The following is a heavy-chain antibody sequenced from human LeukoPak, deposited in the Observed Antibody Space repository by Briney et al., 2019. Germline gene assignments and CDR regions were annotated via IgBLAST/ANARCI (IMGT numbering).Heavy chain of an antibody. V-gene: IGHV1-69*04. CDR2: IIPILGIA. J-gene: IGHJ5*02. D-gene: IGHD2-15*01. CDR1: GGTFSSYA. Sequence: AASVKVSCKASGGTFSSYAISWVRQAPGQGLEWMGRIIPILGIANYAQKFQGRVTITADKSTSTAYMELSSLRSEDTAVYCCAREVLGYCSGGSCETFDPWGQGTLVTVSS. CDR3: AREVLGYCSGGSCETFDP.